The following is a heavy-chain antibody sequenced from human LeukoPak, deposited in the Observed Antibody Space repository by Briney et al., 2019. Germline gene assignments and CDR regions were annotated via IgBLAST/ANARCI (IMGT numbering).Heavy chain of an antibody. J-gene: IGHJ3*02. V-gene: IGHV4-61*01. D-gene: IGHD3-3*02. Sequence: PSETLSLTCTVSGGSISSSSYYWSWIRQPPGKGLEWIGYIYYSGSTNYNPSLKSRVTISVDTSMNQFSLKLSSVTAADTAVYYCARERRRIRSAFDIWGQGTMVTVSS. CDR2: IYYSGST. CDR1: GGSISSSSYY. CDR3: ARERRRIRSAFDI.